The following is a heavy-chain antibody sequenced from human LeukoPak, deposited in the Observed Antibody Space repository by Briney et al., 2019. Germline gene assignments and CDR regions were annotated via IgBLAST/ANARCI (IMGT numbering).Heavy chain of an antibody. J-gene: IGHJ4*02. CDR1: GYTLTELS. CDR3: ARGINTDYDFWSGYFTPFDY. Sequence: GASVKVSCKVSGYTLTELSMHWVRQAPGKGLEWMGGFDPEDGETIYAQKFQGRVTITADESTSTAYMELSSLRSEDTAVYYCARGINTDYDFWSGYFTPFDYWGQGTLVTVSS. V-gene: IGHV1-24*01. CDR2: FDPEDGET. D-gene: IGHD3-3*01.